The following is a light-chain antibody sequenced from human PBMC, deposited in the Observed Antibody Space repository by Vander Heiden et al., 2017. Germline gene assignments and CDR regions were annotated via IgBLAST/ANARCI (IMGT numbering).Light chain of an antibody. Sequence: DIQMTQSPSSLSASVGDRVTITCRASQSISSYLNWYQQKPGKAPKLLIYAASSLQRGVPSRFSGSGAGTDFTLTISSLQPEDFATYYCQQSYSNPSEGTFGQGTKVXIK. CDR1: QSISSY. J-gene: IGKJ1*01. CDR2: AAS. CDR3: QQSYSNPSEGT. V-gene: IGKV1-39*01.